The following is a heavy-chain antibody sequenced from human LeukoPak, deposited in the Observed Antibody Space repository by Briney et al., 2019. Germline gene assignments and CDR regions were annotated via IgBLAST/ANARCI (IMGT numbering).Heavy chain of an antibody. CDR1: GYTFTSYG. CDR2: ISAYNGNT. Sequence: ASVKVSCKASGYTFTSYGISWVRQAPGHGLEWMGWISAYNGNTNYAQKLQGRVTMTTDTSTSTAYMELRSLRSDDTAVYYCARFRYCSSTSCYVFGWFDPWGQGTLVTVSS. J-gene: IGHJ5*02. V-gene: IGHV1-18*01. CDR3: ARFRYCSSTSCYVFGWFDP. D-gene: IGHD2-2*01.